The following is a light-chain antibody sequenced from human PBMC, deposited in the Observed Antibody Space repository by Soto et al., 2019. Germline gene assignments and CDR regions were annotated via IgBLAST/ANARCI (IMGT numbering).Light chain of an antibody. CDR1: QGISRY. CDR2: AAS. Sequence: DIQLTQSPSFLSASVGDRVTITCRASQGISRYLACYQEKPGKAPKLLIYAASILQSGVPSRFSGSGSGTEFARTIGSLQPDDFAPYYCQQLHSFPLTFGGGTKVEI. J-gene: IGKJ4*01. V-gene: IGKV1-9*01. CDR3: QQLHSFPLT.